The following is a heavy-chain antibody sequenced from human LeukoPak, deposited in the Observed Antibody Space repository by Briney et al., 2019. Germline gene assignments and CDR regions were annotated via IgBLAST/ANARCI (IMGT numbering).Heavy chain of an antibody. Sequence: SETLSLTCAVYGGSFRGYYWSWIRQPPGKGREWIGDVNHSGSTKYNPSLKGRVTISVDPSKNQFSLKLSSVTAADTAVYHCARVLGIVVVPGATFWFDPWGQGTLVTVSS. D-gene: IGHD2-2*03. J-gene: IGHJ5*02. CDR1: GGSFRGYY. CDR3: ARVLGIVVVPGATFWFDP. V-gene: IGHV4-34*01. CDR2: VNHSGST.